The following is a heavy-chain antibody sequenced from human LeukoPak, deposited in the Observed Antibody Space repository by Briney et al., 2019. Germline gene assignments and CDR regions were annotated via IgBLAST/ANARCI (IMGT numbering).Heavy chain of an antibody. Sequence: GGSLRLSCAASGFTFSDYYMSWIRQAPGKGLEWVSYISSSGSTICYADSVKGRFTISRDNAKNSLYLQMNSLRAEDTAVYYCARVGYYYDSSGYPPTRDDAFDIWGQGTMVTVSS. V-gene: IGHV3-11*01. CDR3: ARVGYYYDSSGYPPTRDDAFDI. D-gene: IGHD3-22*01. CDR2: ISSSGSTI. CDR1: GFTFSDYY. J-gene: IGHJ3*02.